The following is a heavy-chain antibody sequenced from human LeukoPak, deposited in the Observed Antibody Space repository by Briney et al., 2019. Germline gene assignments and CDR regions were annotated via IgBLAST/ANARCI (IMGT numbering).Heavy chain of an antibody. Sequence: GGSLRLSCAASGFTFSSYSMNWVRQAPGKGLEWVAVIWYDGSNKYYADSVKGRFTISRDNSKNTLYLQMNSLRAEDTAVYYCAKNQAKFYSYGPDYYMDVWGKGTTVTVSS. CDR2: IWYDGSNK. V-gene: IGHV3-33*06. J-gene: IGHJ6*03. D-gene: IGHD5-18*01. CDR1: GFTFSSYS. CDR3: AKNQAKFYSYGPDYYMDV.